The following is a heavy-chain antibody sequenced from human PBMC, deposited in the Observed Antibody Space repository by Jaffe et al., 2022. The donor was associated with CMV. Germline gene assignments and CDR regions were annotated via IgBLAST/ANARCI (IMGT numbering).Heavy chain of an antibody. Sequence: QVQLVESGGGVVQPGGSLRLSCAASGITFSNSGMHWVRQAPGKGLEWVAVIWYDGSNIKYADSVTGRFTISRDNSKDTLYLQMKRLRVDDTALYYCATDPGPTVTTPDSWGQGTLVTVSS. D-gene: IGHD4-17*01. V-gene: IGHV3-33*01. CDR3: ATDPGPTVTTPDS. CDR1: GITFSNSG. J-gene: IGHJ5*02. CDR2: IWYDGSNI.